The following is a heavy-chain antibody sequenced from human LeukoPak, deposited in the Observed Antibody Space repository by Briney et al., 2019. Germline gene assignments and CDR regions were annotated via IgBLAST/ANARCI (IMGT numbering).Heavy chain of an antibody. J-gene: IGHJ4*02. CDR2: IIPIFGTA. V-gene: IGHV1-69*13. CDR1: VGTFSSYA. D-gene: IGHD3-22*01. Sequence: ASVQVSCKASVGTFSSYAISWVRQAPGQGLEWMGGIIPIFGTANYAQKLQGRVTITADESTSTAYMELSRLRSEDTAVYCCARGSVLGYYESGGYFDYWGQGTLVTVSS. CDR3: ARGSVLGYYESGGYFDY.